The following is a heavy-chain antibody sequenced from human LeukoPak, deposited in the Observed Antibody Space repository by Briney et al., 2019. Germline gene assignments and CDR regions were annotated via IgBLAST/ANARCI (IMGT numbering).Heavy chain of an antibody. CDR1: GGTFSSYA. J-gene: IGHJ6*02. V-gene: IGHV1-69*04. Sequence: GSSVKVSCKASGGTFSSYAISWVRQAPGQGLEWMGRIIPILGIANYAQKFQGRVTITADKSTSTAYMELSSLRSEDTAVYYCARELKDSYGYGYYYYYGMDVWGQGTTVTVSS. CDR3: ARELKDSYGYGYYYYYGMDV. CDR2: IIPILGIA. D-gene: IGHD5-18*01.